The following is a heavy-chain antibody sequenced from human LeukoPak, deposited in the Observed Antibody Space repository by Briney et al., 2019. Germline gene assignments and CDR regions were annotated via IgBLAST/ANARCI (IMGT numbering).Heavy chain of an antibody. J-gene: IGHJ4*02. CDR1: GGTFRSYA. D-gene: IGHD3-16*01. V-gene: IGHV1-69*13. Sequence: SVKVSCKASGGTFRSYAFTWVRQAPGQGLEWMGGIIPVLGTANYAQKFQGRVTITADESTSTAYMELSSLISEDTAVYYCAKLATSDTGETYWGQGTLVTVSS. CDR2: IIPVLGTA. CDR3: AKLATSDTGETY.